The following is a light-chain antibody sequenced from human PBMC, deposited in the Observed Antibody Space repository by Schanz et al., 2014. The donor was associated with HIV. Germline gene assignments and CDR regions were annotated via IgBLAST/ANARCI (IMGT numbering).Light chain of an antibody. J-gene: IGKJ1*01. CDR1: QSVSSSK. CDR2: DTS. Sequence: EIVLTQSPGTLSLSPGEGTTLSCRASQSVSSSKLAWYQQKPDQAPRLLIYDTSSRATGIPDRFSASGSGTEFTLTISRLEPEDFAVYYCQQYGGSPRTFGQGTKVEIK. CDR3: QQYGGSPRT. V-gene: IGKV3-20*01.